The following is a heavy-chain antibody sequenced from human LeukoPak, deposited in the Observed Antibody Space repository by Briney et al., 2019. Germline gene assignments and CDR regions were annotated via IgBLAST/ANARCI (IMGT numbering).Heavy chain of an antibody. V-gene: IGHV3-21*04. CDR1: GFTFSSYS. Sequence: GGSLRLSCAASGFTFSSYSMNWVRQAPGKGLEWVSSISSSSSYIYYADSVKGRFTISRDNAKNSLYLQMNSLRAEDTAVYYCAKDGLYGSGSYYDYYYYMDVWGKGTTVTVSS. CDR3: AKDGLYGSGSYYDYYYYMDV. J-gene: IGHJ6*03. D-gene: IGHD3-10*01. CDR2: ISSSSSYI.